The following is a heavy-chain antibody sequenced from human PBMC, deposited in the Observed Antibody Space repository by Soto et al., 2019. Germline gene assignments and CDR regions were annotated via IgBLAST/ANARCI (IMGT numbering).Heavy chain of an antibody. Sequence: QVQLQQWGAGLLKPSETLSLSCAVYSGSFSDYYWSWIRQPPGKGLEWIGEINHSGSTNYNPSLKSRLTMSVDTSNKQFSLKLTSVTAADTAVYYCASRGGYCRSTSCYSPFDPCGQGTPVTVSS. CDR2: INHSGST. J-gene: IGHJ5*02. V-gene: IGHV4-34*01. CDR3: ASRGGYCRSTSCYSPFDP. D-gene: IGHD2-2*02. CDR1: SGSFSDYY.